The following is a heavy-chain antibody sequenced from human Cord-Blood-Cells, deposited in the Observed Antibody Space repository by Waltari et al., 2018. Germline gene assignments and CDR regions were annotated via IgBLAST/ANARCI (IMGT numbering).Heavy chain of an antibody. Sequence: EVQLVESGGGLIQPGGSLRLSCAASGFTVSSNYMSWVRQAPGKGLEWVSVIYSGGSTYYADSVKGRFTISRDNSKNTLYLQMNSLRAEDTAVYYCAREGNGSYYYFDYWGQGTLVTVSS. CDR1: GFTVSSNY. CDR3: AREGNGSYYYFDY. V-gene: IGHV3-53*01. D-gene: IGHD1-26*01. J-gene: IGHJ4*02. CDR2: IYSGGST.